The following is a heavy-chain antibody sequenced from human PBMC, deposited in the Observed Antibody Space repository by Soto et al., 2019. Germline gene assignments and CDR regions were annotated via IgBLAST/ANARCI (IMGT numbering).Heavy chain of an antibody. V-gene: IGHV3-21*01. J-gene: IGHJ3*02. CDR1: GFSFSSYS. CDR3: ARGDYYDTSGPFSDAFDI. CDR2: ISSSSSYI. Sequence: GGSLRLSCAASGFSFSSYSMNWVHQAPGKGLEWVSSISSSSSYIYYADSVKGRFTISRDNAKNSLYLQMNSLRAEDTAVYFCARGDYYDTSGPFSDAFDIWGQGTMVTVSS. D-gene: IGHD3-22*01.